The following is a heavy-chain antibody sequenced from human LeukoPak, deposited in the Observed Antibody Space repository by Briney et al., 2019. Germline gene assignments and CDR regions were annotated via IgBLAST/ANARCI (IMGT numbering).Heavy chain of an antibody. V-gene: IGHV3-9*03. J-gene: IGHJ4*02. D-gene: IGHD6-6*01. CDR1: GFTFDDYT. CDR3: AKDGSSSLYYFDY. Sequence: GGSLRLSCAASGFTFDDYTMHWVRQAPGKGLEWVSGISWNSGSIGYADSVKGRFTISRDNAKNSLYLQMNSLRAEDMALYYCAKDGSSSLYYFDYWGQGTLVTVSS. CDR2: ISWNSGSI.